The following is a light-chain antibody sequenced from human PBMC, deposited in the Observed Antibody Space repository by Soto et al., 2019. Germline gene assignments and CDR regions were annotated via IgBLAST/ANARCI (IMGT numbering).Light chain of an antibody. CDR1: QSVDSNY. Sequence: EIVLTQSPATLSLSPGEAATLSFRASQSVDSNYLAWYQQKPRQTPILIIYGSSGSADVIPHRCIGSGFGADVTLTISNVEEEDFVAYYCHQYGNPCSVTFGQGTRLEIK. CDR2: GSS. CDR3: HQYGNPCSVT. V-gene: IGKV3-20*01. J-gene: IGKJ5*01.